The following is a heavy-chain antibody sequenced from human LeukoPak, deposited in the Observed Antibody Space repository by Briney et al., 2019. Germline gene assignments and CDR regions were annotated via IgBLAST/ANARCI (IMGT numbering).Heavy chain of an antibody. D-gene: IGHD5/OR15-5a*01. CDR3: ARGVSDI. Sequence: PSETLSLTCAVYGGSFGGYYWSWIRQPPGKGLEWIGEINHSGSTNYNPSLKSRVTISVDTSKNQFSLKLSSVTAADTAVYYCARGVSDIWGQGTMVTVSS. J-gene: IGHJ3*02. CDR1: GGSFGGYY. V-gene: IGHV4-34*01. CDR2: INHSGST.